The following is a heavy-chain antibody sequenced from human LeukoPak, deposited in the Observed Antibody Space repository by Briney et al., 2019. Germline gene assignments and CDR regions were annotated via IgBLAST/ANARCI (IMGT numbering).Heavy chain of an antibody. V-gene: IGHV4-61*02. D-gene: IGHD3-3*01. J-gene: IGHJ4*02. CDR2: VYTSGST. CDR3: ARDCSWSGHLSR. Sequence: SQTLSLTCTVSGGSISSGSYYWSWIRQPAGKGLEWIGRVYTSGSTNYNPSLKSRVTISVDTSKNQFSLKLSSVTAADTAVYYCARDCSWSGHLSRWGQGTLVTVSS. CDR1: GGSISSGSYY.